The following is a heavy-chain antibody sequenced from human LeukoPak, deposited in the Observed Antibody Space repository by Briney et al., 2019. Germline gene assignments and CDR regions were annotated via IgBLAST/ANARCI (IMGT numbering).Heavy chain of an antibody. J-gene: IGHJ4*02. D-gene: IGHD3-22*01. Sequence: SVKVSCKASGFTFTSSAVQWVRQARRQRLEWIGWIVVGSGNTTYAQKFQERVTITRDMSTSTAYMELSSLRSEDTAVYYCAAEVDYYDSSGYYSPWYTPERWGQGTLVTVSS. CDR1: GFTFTSSA. CDR3: AAEVDYYDSSGYYSPWYTPER. CDR2: IVVGSGNT. V-gene: IGHV1-58*01.